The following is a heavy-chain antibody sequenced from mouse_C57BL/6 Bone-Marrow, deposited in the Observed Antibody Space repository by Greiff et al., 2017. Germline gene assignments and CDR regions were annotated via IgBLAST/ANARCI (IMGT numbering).Heavy chain of an antibody. J-gene: IGHJ3*01. V-gene: IGHV1-81*01. CDR3: AKGGSNPFAY. Sequence: FQLQQSGAELARPGASVKLSCKASGYTFTSYGISWVKQRTGQGLEWIGEIYPRSGNTYYNEKFKGKATLTADKSSSTAYMELRSLTSEDSAVYFCAKGGSNPFAYWGQGTLVTVSA. CDR2: IYPRSGNT. CDR1: GYTFTSYG. D-gene: IGHD2-5*01.